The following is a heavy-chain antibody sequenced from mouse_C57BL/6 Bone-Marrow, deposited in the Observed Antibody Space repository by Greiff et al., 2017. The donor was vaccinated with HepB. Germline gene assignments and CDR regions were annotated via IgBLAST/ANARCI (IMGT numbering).Heavy chain of an antibody. CDR1: GYTFTSYW. CDR2: INPSNGGT. J-gene: IGHJ4*01. Sequence: QVHVKQSGTELVKPGASVKLSCKASGYTFTSYWMHWVKQRPGQGLEWIGNINPSNGGTNYNEKFKSKATLTVDKSSSTAYMQLSSLTSEDSAVYYCARWLLCYYAMDYWGQGTSVTVSS. V-gene: IGHV1-53*01. CDR3: ARWLLCYYAMDY. D-gene: IGHD2-3*01.